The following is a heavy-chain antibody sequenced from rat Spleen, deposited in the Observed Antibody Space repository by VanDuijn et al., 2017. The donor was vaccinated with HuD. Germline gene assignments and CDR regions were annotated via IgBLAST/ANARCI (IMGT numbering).Heavy chain of an antibody. CDR3: ARHSTTVFDY. CDR2: ISYSGST. D-gene: IGHD1-1*01. J-gene: IGHJ2*01. V-gene: IGHV3-1*01. Sequence: EVPLQESGPGLVKPSQSLSLTCSVTGYSITSSYRWNWIRKFPGNKMEWIGHISYSGSTSYNPSLKSRISITRDTSKNQFFLQLNSVTTEDTATYYCARHSTTVFDYWGQGVMVTVSS. CDR1: GYSITSSY.